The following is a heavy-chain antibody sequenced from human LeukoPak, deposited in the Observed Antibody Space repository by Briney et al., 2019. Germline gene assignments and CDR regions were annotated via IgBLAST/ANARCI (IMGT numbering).Heavy chain of an antibody. CDR1: GYTFTSYG. J-gene: IGHJ6*03. D-gene: IGHD6-13*01. CDR3: ARDGPKRGIAAAGTYYYYYYMDV. V-gene: IGHV1-18*01. CDR2: ISAYNGNT. Sequence: GASVNVSFKASGYTFTSYGISWVRQAPGQGLEGMGWISAYNGNTNYAQKLQGRVTMTTDTSTSTAYMELRSLRSDDTAVYYCARDGPKRGIAAAGTYYYYYYMDVWGKGTTVTVSS.